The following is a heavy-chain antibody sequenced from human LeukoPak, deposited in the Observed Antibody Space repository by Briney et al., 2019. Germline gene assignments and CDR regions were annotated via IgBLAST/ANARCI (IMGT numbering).Heavy chain of an antibody. J-gene: IGHJ4*02. D-gene: IGHD7-27*01. CDR1: GGSFSGYY. CDR3: ASRKLGNDY. Sequence: SETLSLTCAVYGGSFSGYYWSWIRQPPGRGLEWIGYIYYTGTSYNPSLKSRVTISADTSKNQFSLKLISVTAADTAVYYCASRKLGNDYWGQGTLVTVSS. V-gene: IGHV4-59*01. CDR2: IYYTGT.